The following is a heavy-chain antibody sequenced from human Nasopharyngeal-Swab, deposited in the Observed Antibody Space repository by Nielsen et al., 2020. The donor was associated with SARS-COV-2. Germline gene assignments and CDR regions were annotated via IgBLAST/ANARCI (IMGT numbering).Heavy chain of an antibody. CDR3: AREGSYSNIDY. J-gene: IGHJ4*02. D-gene: IGHD1-26*01. Sequence: ASVKVSCKASGYTFTSYAMHWVRQAPGQRLEWMGWINTGNGNTKYSQKFQGRVTITRDTSASTAYMELSSLRSEDTAVYYCAREGSYSNIDYWGQGTLVTVSS. CDR1: GYTFTSYA. V-gene: IGHV1-3*04. CDR2: INTGNGNT.